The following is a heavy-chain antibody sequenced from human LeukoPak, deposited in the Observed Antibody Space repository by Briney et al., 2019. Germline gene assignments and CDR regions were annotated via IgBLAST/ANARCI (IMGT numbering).Heavy chain of an antibody. D-gene: IGHD4-17*01. CDR2: IYYSGST. Sequence: PSETLSLTCTVSGGSISSSSYYWGWIRQPPGKGLEWIGSIYYSGSTYYNPSLKSRVTISVDTSKNQFSLKLSSVTAADTAVYYCAREGRDGDYGAWGQGTLVTVSS. V-gene: IGHV4-39*07. CDR3: AREGRDGDYGA. J-gene: IGHJ5*02. CDR1: GGSISSSSYY.